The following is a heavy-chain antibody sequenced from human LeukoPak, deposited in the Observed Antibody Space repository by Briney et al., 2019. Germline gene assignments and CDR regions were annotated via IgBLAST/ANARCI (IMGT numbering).Heavy chain of an antibody. D-gene: IGHD3-10*01. J-gene: IGHJ4*02. CDR2: MNPNSGNT. Sequence: GASVKVSCKASGYTFTSYDINWVRQATGQGLEWMGRMNPNSGNTGYTQKFQGRVTMTTNTSINTAYMELSSLRSEDTAVYYCANGRGSGGSSSFDYWGQGTPVTVSS. CDR3: ANGRGSGGSSSFDY. V-gene: IGHV1-8*01. CDR1: GYTFTSYD.